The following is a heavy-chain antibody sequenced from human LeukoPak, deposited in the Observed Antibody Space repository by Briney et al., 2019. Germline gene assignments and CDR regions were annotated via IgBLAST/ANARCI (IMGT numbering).Heavy chain of an antibody. CDR1: GFTFSSYA. Sequence: PGGSLRLSCAASGFTFSSYAMSWVRQAPGKGLEWVSAISGSGGSTYYADSVKGRFTISRDNSKNTLYLQMNSLRAEDTAVYYCAKDPHRFTVTTEAFDIWGQGTMVTVSS. CDR2: ISGSGGST. D-gene: IGHD4-17*01. CDR3: AKDPHRFTVTTEAFDI. V-gene: IGHV3-23*01. J-gene: IGHJ3*02.